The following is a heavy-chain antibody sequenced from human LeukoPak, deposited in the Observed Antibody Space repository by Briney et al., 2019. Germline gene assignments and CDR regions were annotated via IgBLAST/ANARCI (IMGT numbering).Heavy chain of an antibody. CDR1: GGSFSGYY. J-gene: IGHJ5*02. CDR2: INHSGST. Sequence: SETLSLTCAVYGGSFSGYYWSWIRQPPGKGLEWIGEINHSGSTNYNPSLKSRVTISVDTSKNQFSLKLSSVTAADTAVYYCARSLTGTTPSPWGQGTLVTVSS. V-gene: IGHV4-34*01. CDR3: ARSLTGTTPSP. D-gene: IGHD1-20*01.